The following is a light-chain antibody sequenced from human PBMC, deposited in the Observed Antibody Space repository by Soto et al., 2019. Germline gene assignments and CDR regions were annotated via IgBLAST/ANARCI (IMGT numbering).Light chain of an antibody. CDR3: QRRTNWPPGVS. CDR1: QSISSY. J-gene: IGKJ3*01. CDR2: DAS. V-gene: IGKV3-11*01. Sequence: EVVLTQSPATLSLSPGERATLSCRASQSISSYLAWFQQKPGQAPRLLIYDASNRATGIPARFSGSGSGTDFTLTISSREPEDFAVYYCQRRTNWPPGVSFGPGTTVDIK.